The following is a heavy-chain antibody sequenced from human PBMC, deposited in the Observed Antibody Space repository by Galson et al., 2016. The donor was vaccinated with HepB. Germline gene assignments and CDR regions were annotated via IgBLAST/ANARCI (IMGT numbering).Heavy chain of an antibody. Sequence: SLRLSCAASGFTFTNAWMSWVRQAPGKGLEWVGRIKSKTDGGSIEYAAVVKGRFTISRDDSKNTLYLHMTGLRTDDTAMYYCTTPTTGEWGQGTLVTVS. J-gene: IGHJ4*02. CDR2: IKSKTDGGSI. CDR3: TTPTTGE. CDR1: GFTFTNAW. V-gene: IGHV3-15*01. D-gene: IGHD3-16*01.